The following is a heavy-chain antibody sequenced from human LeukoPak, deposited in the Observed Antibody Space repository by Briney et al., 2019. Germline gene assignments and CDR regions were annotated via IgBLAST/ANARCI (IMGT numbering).Heavy chain of an antibody. Sequence: SEKVSCKASGGTFSSYAISWVRQAPGQGLEWMGGIIPIFGTANYAQKFQGRVTITTDESTSTAYMELSSLRSEDTAVYYCARDQVNELRYFDWLLPGDWGQGTLVTVSS. CDR2: IIPIFGTA. CDR3: ARDQVNELRYFDWLLPGD. V-gene: IGHV1-69*05. CDR1: GGTFSSYA. J-gene: IGHJ4*02. D-gene: IGHD3-9*01.